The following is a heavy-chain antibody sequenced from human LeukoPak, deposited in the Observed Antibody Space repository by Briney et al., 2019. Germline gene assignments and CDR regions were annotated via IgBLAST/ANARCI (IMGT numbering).Heavy chain of an antibody. CDR2: IYYSGST. J-gene: IGHJ4*02. CDR3: ARPPSYGYYYFDY. Sequence: SETLSLTWTVSGGSISSGDYYWSWIRQPPGKGLEWIGYIYYSGSTYYNPSFKSRVTISVDTSKNQFSLKLSSVTAADTAVYYCARPPSYGYYYFDYWGQGTLVTVSS. CDR1: GGSISSGDYY. V-gene: IGHV4-30-4*08. D-gene: IGHD5-18*01.